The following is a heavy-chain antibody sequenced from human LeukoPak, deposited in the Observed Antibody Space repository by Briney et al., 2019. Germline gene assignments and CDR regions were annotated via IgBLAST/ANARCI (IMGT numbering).Heavy chain of an antibody. V-gene: IGHV3-53*05. CDR3: TDAVAG. J-gene: IGHJ4*02. CDR1: GVSVGNNY. Sequence: GGSLRLSCAASGVSVGNNYVTWVRHPPGKGLEWVSVIYTDGSTYYADSVKGRFIISRDSSKNTLYLQMNSLRAEDTAVYYCTDAVAGWGQGTLVTVSS. D-gene: IGHD4-23*01. CDR2: IYTDGST.